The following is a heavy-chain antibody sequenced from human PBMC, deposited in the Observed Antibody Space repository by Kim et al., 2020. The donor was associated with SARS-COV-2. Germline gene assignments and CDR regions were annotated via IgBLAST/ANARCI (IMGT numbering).Heavy chain of an antibody. V-gene: IGHV2-5*02. D-gene: IGHD2-2*01. CDR2: IYWDDDK. J-gene: IGHJ6*02. Sequence: SGPTLVNPTQTLTLTCTFSGFSLSTSGVGVGWIRQPPGKALEWLALIYWDDDKRYSPSLKSRLTITKDTSKNQVVLTMTNMDPVDTATYYCALAEGCSSTSCYYGMDVWGQGTTVTVSS. CDR3: ALAEGCSSTSCYYGMDV. CDR1: GFSLSTSGVG.